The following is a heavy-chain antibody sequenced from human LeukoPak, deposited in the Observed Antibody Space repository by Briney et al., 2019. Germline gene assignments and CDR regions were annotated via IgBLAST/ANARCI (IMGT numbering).Heavy chain of an antibody. CDR3: ARHGFRGDGYNWAANWFDP. CDR1: GGSISSYY. J-gene: IGHJ5*02. Sequence: SETLSLTCTVSGGSISSYYWSWIRQPPGKGLEWIGYICYSGSTNYNPSLKSRVTISVDTSKNQFSLKLSSVTAADTAVYYCARHGFRGDGYNWAANWFDPWGQGTLVTVSS. V-gene: IGHV4-59*08. D-gene: IGHD5-24*01. CDR2: ICYSGST.